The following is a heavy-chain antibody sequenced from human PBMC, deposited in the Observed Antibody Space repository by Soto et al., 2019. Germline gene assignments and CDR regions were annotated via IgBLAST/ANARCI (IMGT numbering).Heavy chain of an antibody. CDR1: GSSISSAAYY. D-gene: IGHD2-15*01. V-gene: IGHV4-30-2*01. J-gene: IGHJ5*02. CDR3: ARVYCSGGSCFWFDP. Sequence: PSETLSLTCAVSGSSISSAAYYWSWIRQPPGKGLVLIVYIYHSWSTCYNPFLKSRVPISVDRSKNQFSLKLSSVTAADTAVYYCARVYCSGGSCFWFDPWGQGTLITVSS. CDR2: IYHSWST.